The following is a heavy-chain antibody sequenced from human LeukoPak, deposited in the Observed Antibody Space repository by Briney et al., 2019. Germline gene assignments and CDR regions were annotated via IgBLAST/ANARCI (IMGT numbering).Heavy chain of an antibody. CDR1: GFSVSSNY. J-gene: IGHJ6*03. Sequence: PGGSLRISRAASGFSVSSNYMSWGRLAPGPGLAWVSVIYSGGSTYYADSVKGRFTISRDNSKNTLYLQMNSLRAEDTAVYYCARDNYYMDVWGKGTTVTISS. CDR3: ARDNYYMDV. V-gene: IGHV3-53*01. CDR2: IYSGGST.